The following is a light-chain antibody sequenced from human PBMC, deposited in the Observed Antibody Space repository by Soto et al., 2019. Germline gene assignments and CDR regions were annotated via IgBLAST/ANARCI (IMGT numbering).Light chain of an antibody. CDR2: DVS. V-gene: IGLV2-14*03. CDR1: SSDVGGYNY. J-gene: IGLJ1*01. CDR3: SSYTTSNTRQIV. Sequence: QSALPQPASVSGSPGQSINISCTGTSSDVGGYNYVSWYQHHPGKAPKLIIYDVSNRPSGVSNPFSGSKSGNTASLTISGLQPEDEADYYCSSYTTSNTRQIVFGTGTKVTVL.